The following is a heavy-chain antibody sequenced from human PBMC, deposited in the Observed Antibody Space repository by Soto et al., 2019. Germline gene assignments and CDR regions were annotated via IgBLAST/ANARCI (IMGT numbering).Heavy chain of an antibody. D-gene: IGHD6-6*01. Sequence: GGSLRLSCAASGFTFSNYSMNWVRQAPGKELEWVSSISSSSVFIFYADSVKGRSTISRDNAKNSLYLQMNSLRAEDTAVYYCARSIPVRPFDYWGQGTLVTVSS. V-gene: IGHV3-21*01. CDR1: GFTFSNYS. CDR2: ISSSSVFI. CDR3: ARSIPVRPFDY. J-gene: IGHJ4*02.